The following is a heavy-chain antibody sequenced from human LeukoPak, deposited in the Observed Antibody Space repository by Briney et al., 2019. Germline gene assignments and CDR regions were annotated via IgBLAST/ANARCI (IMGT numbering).Heavy chain of an antibody. V-gene: IGHV1-18*01. Sequence: ASVKVSCKAFGYTFNTYGIIWVRQAPGQGLEWMGWISGYNGNTNYAQKLQGRITMTTDTSTSTAYMELRSLRSDDTAVYYCARDRAVAGYYYYYYGMDVWGKGTTVTVSS. D-gene: IGHD6-19*01. J-gene: IGHJ6*04. CDR2: ISGYNGNT. CDR1: GYTFNTYG. CDR3: ARDRAVAGYYYYYYGMDV.